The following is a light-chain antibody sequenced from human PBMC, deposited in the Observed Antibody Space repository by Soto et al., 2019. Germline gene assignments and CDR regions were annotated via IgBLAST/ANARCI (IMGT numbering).Light chain of an antibody. CDR1: TSDVGSHHF. CDR2: GVS. CDR3: SSFTNSILV. V-gene: IGLV2-14*01. Sequence: QSALTQPASVSGSHGQSITISCTGTTSDVGSHHFVSWYQQLPGKAPKLLIYGVSNRPSGTSNRFSGSKSGNTASLTISGLQAEDEADYYCSSFTNSILVFGAGTKLTGL. J-gene: IGLJ3*02.